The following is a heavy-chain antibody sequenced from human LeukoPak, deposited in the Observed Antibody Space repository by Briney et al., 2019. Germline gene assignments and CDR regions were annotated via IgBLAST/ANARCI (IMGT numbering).Heavy chain of an antibody. CDR3: AGGNYFTYFEY. CDR1: GGSITSYY. V-gene: IGHV4-59*01. J-gene: IGHJ4*02. CDR2: MYYSGNA. D-gene: IGHD1-7*01. Sequence: SETLSLTCTVPGGSITSYYWSWIRQPPGKGLEWIGYMYYSGNAIYNPSLNSRVTISADTSKNQFSLKLNTVTAADTAVYYCAGGNYFTYFEYWGQGTLVTVSS.